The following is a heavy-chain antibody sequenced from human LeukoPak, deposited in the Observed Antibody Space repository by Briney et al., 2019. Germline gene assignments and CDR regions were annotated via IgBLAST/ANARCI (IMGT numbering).Heavy chain of an antibody. J-gene: IGHJ5*02. D-gene: IGHD3-22*01. CDR1: GGSISSSSYY. CDR3: ARHRYYYDSSDYYYCFDP. V-gene: IGHV4-39*01. CDR2: IYYSGST. Sequence: PSETLSLTCTVSGGSISSSSYYWGWIRQPPGKGLELIGSIYYSGSTYYSPSLKSRVTISVDTSKNQFSLKLSSVTAADTAVYYCARHRYYYDSSDYYYCFDPWGQGTLVTVSS.